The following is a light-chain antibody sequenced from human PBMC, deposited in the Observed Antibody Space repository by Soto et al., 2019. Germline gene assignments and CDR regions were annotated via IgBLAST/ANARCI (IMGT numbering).Light chain of an antibody. Sequence: QLVLTQPASASGSPGQWISISCTGTSSDVGGYNFVSWYQRHPGKAPNLMIYEVSNRPSGVSNRFSGSKSGNAASLTISGLQAEDASDYYCTSYTASSTWVFGGGTKVTVL. CDR2: EVS. J-gene: IGLJ3*02. V-gene: IGLV2-14*01. CDR3: TSYTASSTWV. CDR1: SSDVGGYNF.